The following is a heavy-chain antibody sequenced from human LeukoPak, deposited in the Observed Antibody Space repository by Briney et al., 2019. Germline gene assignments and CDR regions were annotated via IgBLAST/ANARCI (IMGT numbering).Heavy chain of an antibody. CDR3: ARVPEYYYDSSHAWFDP. D-gene: IGHD3-22*01. V-gene: IGHV3-48*02. CDR2: ISSSSSTI. CDR1: GFTFSSYS. Sequence: GGSLRLSCAASGFTFSSYSMNWVRQAPGKGLEWVSYISSSSSTIYYADSVKGRFTISRDNAKNSLYLQMNSLRDEDTAVYYCARVPEYYYDSSHAWFDPWGQGTLVTVSS. J-gene: IGHJ5*02.